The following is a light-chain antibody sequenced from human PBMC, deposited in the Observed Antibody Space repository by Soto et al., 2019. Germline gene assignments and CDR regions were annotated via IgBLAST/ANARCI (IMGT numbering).Light chain of an antibody. CDR3: QQYIAWPRT. J-gene: IGKJ1*01. Sequence: EIAMTQSPATLSVSPGETATLSCRASQNVLTNLAWYQHKPGQAPRLLIYGASTRASGMPARFSGSGSGTDFTLTIAGLQSEDSAIYYCQQYIAWPRTFGQGTRVEI. CDR1: QNVLTN. V-gene: IGKV3-15*01. CDR2: GAS.